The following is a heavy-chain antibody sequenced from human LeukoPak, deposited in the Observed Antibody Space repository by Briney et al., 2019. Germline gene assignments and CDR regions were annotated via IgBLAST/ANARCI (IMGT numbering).Heavy chain of an antibody. J-gene: IGHJ4*02. Sequence: ASVKVSCKTSGYTFDSYGISWVRQAPGQGLEWMAWITAYSGHIDYAQNLQGRVTVTTDTSTSTAHMELRSLRSDDTAVYYGARGGRTTAPDFWGQGTLVTVSS. V-gene: IGHV1-18*01. CDR2: ITAYSGHI. D-gene: IGHD2/OR15-2a*01. CDR3: ARGGRTTAPDF. CDR1: GYTFDSYG.